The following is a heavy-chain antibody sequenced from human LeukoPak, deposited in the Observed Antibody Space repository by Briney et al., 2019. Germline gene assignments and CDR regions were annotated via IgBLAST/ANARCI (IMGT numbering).Heavy chain of an antibody. V-gene: IGHV1-8*03. J-gene: IGHJ6*03. Sequence: ASVKVSCKASGYTFTSYDINWVRQATGQGLEWMGWINPNSGNTGYAQKFQGRVTITRNTSISTAYMELSSLRSEDTAVYYCARDGYCTNGVCYNGGYYMDVWGKGTTVTVSS. CDR1: GYTFTSYD. D-gene: IGHD2-8*01. CDR2: INPNSGNT. CDR3: ARDGYCTNGVCYNGGYYMDV.